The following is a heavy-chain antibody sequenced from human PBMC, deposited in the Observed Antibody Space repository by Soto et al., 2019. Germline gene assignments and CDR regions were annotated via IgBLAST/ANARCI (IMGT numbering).Heavy chain of an antibody. Sequence: PSETLSLTCPVSGGSISSSSYYWGWIRQPPGKGPEWIGSIYYSGSTYYNPSLKSRVTISVDTSKNQFSLKLSSVTAEDTAVYYCARKAWEAVAINPPFYFDHWGQGTLVTVSS. V-gene: IGHV4-39*01. CDR3: ARKAWEAVAINPPFYFDH. CDR1: GGSISSSSYY. D-gene: IGHD6-19*01. J-gene: IGHJ4*02. CDR2: IYYSGST.